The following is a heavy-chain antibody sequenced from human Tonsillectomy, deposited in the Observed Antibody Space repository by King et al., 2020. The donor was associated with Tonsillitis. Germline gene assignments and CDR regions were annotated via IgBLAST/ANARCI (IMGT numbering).Heavy chain of an antibody. V-gene: IGHV3-48*03. D-gene: IGHD4/OR15-4a*01. CDR2: ISSSGSTI. J-gene: IGHJ6*03. CDR3: ARENGANYYSFYMDS. Sequence: VQLVESGGGLVQPGGSLRLSCAASGFTFSNYEMNWVRQAPGKGLEWVSYISSSGSTIHYADSVKGRFTISRDNANNSLYLQMKSLRAEETGVYYCARENGANYYSFYMDSWGKGTTVTVSS. CDR1: GFTFSNYE.